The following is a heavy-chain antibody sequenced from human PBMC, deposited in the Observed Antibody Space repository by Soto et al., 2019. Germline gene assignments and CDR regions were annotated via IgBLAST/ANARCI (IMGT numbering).Heavy chain of an antibody. CDR1: GYTFTSYA. D-gene: IGHD3-3*01. CDR3: ARGSHTIFGVVTQFDP. J-gene: IGHJ5*02. Sequence: GASVKVACKASGYTFTSYAVRWVRQATGQRLEWMGWINAINGTAKYAQKFQGRVTITTDKSASTAYMEMSSLRSEDTAVYYCARGSHTIFGVVTQFDPWGQGTLVTVSS. V-gene: IGHV1-3*01. CDR2: INAINGTA.